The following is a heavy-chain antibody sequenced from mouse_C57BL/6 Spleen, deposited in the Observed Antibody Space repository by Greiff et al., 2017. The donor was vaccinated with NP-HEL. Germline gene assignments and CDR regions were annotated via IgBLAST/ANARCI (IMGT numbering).Heavy chain of an antibody. D-gene: IGHD1-1*01. CDR1: GYTFTSYW. Sequence: VQLQQPGAELVMPGASVKLSCKASGYTFTSYWMHWVKQRPGQGLEWIGEIDPSDSYTNYNQKFKGKSTLTVDKSSSTAYMQLSSLTSEDSAVYYCARDGSSHYFDYWGQGTTLTVSS. J-gene: IGHJ2*01. CDR2: IDPSDSYT. CDR3: ARDGSSHYFDY. V-gene: IGHV1-69*01.